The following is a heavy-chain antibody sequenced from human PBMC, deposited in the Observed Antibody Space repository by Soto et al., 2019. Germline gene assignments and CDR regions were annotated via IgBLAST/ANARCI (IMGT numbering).Heavy chain of an antibody. Sequence: EVQLVESGGGLVQPGGSLRLSCAASGFTFSSYSMNWVRQAAGKGLEWVSYISSSSSTIYYADSVKGRFTISRDNAKNSLYLQMNSLRDEDTAVYYCAGFSPVPAPKDGMDVWGQGTTVTVSS. CDR2: ISSSSSTI. V-gene: IGHV3-48*02. CDR3: AGFSPVPAPKDGMDV. CDR1: GFTFSSYS. D-gene: IGHD2-2*01. J-gene: IGHJ6*02.